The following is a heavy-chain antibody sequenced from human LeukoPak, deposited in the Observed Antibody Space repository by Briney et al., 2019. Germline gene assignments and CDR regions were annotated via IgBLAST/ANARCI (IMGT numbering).Heavy chain of an antibody. CDR1: GYTFTGYY. J-gene: IGHJ6*02. V-gene: IGHV1-2*02. CDR3: ARDAVGSSGSQLPYYYYYGMDV. CDR2: INPNSGGT. Sequence: ASVKVSCKASGYTFTGYYMHWVRQAPGQGLEWMGWINPNSGGTNYAQKFQGRVTMTRDTSISTAYMELSRLRPDDTAVYYCARDAVGSSGSQLPYYYYYGMDVWGQGTTVTVSS. D-gene: IGHD6-19*01.